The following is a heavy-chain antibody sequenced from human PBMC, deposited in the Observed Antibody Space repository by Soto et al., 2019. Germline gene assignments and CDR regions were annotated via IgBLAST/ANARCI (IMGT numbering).Heavy chain of an antibody. CDR1: GFTFSTYN. D-gene: IGHD3-3*02. J-gene: IGHJ3*01. V-gene: IGHV3-33*03. CDR2: IWTDGTNK. Sequence: GGSLRLSCVASGFTFSTYNIHWVRQAPGKGLEWVALIWTDGTNKHYADSVKGRFTVSRDNSKRTPYLQMNSLKVEDTAVYFCASSLADDALDVWGQGTTVTVSS. CDR3: ASSLADDALDV.